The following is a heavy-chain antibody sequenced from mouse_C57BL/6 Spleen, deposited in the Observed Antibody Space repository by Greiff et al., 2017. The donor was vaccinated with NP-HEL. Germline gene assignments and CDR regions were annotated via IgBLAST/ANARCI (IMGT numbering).Heavy chain of an antibody. J-gene: IGHJ2*01. CDR2: IYPGNGDT. CDR3: ARFGFTVVGWDFDY. V-gene: IGHV1-5*01. CDR1: GYTFTSYW. D-gene: IGHD1-1*01. Sequence: EVQLQESGTVLARPGASVKMSCKTSGYTFTSYWMHWVKQRPGQGLEWIGAIYPGNGDTSYNEKFKGKAKLTAVTSASTAYMELSSLTNEDSAVYYCARFGFTVVGWDFDYWGQGTTLTVSS.